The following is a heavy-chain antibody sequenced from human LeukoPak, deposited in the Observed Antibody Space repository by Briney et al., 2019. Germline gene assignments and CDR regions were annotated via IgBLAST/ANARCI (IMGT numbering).Heavy chain of an antibody. CDR3: AKDLDEGDTMVRGVIPYYYYGMDV. CDR1: GFTFSNYG. J-gene: IGHJ6*02. D-gene: IGHD3-10*01. V-gene: IGHV3-30*02. Sequence: GGSLRLSCAASGFTFSNYGMHWVRQAPGKGLEWVAFIRYDGNTKYYADSVKGRFTISRDNSKNTLYLQMNSLRAEDTAVYYCAKDLDEGDTMVRGVIPYYYYGMDVWGQGTTVTVSS. CDR2: IRYDGNTK.